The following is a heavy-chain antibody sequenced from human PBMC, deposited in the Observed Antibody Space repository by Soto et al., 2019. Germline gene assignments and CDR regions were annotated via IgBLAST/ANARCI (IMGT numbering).Heavy chain of an antibody. CDR2: IKKDGSEK. V-gene: IGHV3-7*01. Sequence: EVQVVESGGGLVQPGGSLRLSCEAAEFTVSSYWMTWVRQAPGKGLEWVANIKKDGSEKNYVASVKGRFSISRDNATTHLYLQMNSPRAEDTAVYYCARAGSNYFTSGSSLPYYMDVWCKGTTVTVSS. J-gene: IGHJ6*03. CDR3: ARAGSNYFTSGSSLPYYMDV. D-gene: IGHD3-10*01. CDR1: EFTVSSYW.